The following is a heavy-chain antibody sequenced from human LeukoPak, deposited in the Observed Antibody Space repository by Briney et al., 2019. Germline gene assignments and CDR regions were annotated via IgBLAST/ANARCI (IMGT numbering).Heavy chain of an antibody. CDR3: AREIGSSWWGDWFDP. V-gene: IGHV4-4*07. CDR2: IYTSGST. Sequence: PSETLSLTCTVSGGSINSYYWSWIRQPAGKGLEWIGRIYTSGSTNYNPSLKSRVTMSVDTSKNQFSLKLSSVTAADTAVYYCAREIGSSWWGDWFDPWGQGTLVTVYS. J-gene: IGHJ5*02. CDR1: GGSINSYY. D-gene: IGHD6-13*01.